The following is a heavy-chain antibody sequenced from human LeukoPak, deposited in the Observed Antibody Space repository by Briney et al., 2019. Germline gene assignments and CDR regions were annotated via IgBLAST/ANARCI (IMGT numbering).Heavy chain of an antibody. CDR1: GFTFDDYA. CDR3: AKGDSSGEGDY. V-gene: IGHV3-9*01. D-gene: IGHD6-19*01. Sequence: GGSLRLSCAASGFTFDDYAIHWVRQAPGKALEWVSGISWNSDNIGYADSVKGRFTISRDNAKNSLYLQMNSLRAEDTALYYCAKGDSSGEGDYWGQGTLVTVSS. CDR2: ISWNSDNI. J-gene: IGHJ4*02.